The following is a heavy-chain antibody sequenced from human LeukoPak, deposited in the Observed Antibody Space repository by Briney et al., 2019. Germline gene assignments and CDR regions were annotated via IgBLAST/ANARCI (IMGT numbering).Heavy chain of an antibody. Sequence: PGGFLRLSCAASGFSFSLYAFHWVRQAPGGGLEWVSVISHDGRNKYYADSVKGRFITSRDNSRNTLDLQVNSLRPEDTAVYYCARDQGDARNRSKGDGHYMDVWGKGTTITVSS. CDR3: ARDQGDARNRSKGDGHYMDV. D-gene: IGHD1-14*01. CDR2: ISHDGRNK. J-gene: IGHJ6*03. CDR1: GFSFSLYA. V-gene: IGHV3-30*01.